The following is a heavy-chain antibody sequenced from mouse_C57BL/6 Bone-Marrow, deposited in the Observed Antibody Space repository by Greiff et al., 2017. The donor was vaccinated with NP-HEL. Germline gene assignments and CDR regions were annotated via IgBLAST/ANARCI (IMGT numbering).Heavy chain of an antibody. CDR2: ISSGSSTI. CDR3: ARALGYYDYFYAMDY. Sequence: EVQLVESGGGLVKPGGSLKLSCAASGFTFSDYGMHWVRQAPEKGLEWVAYISSGSSTIYYADTVKGRFTISRDNAKNTLFLQMTSLRSEDTAMYYCARALGYYDYFYAMDYWGQGTSVTVSS. D-gene: IGHD2-4*01. V-gene: IGHV5-17*01. J-gene: IGHJ4*01. CDR1: GFTFSDYG.